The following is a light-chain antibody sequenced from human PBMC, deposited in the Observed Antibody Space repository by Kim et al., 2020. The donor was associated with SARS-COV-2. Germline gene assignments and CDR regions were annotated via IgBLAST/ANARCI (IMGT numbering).Light chain of an antibody. CDR1: QSVSDNY. CDR3: QQYDTSPSCT. V-gene: IGKV3-20*01. J-gene: IGKJ2*02. Sequence: EIVLTQSPGTLSLSPGERATLSCRASQSVSDNYLAWYQQKPGQAPRLLIYGPSSRATGIPDRFSGSGSGTDFTLTISRLEPEDFAVYYCQQYDTSPSCTFGQGTKLEI. CDR2: GPS.